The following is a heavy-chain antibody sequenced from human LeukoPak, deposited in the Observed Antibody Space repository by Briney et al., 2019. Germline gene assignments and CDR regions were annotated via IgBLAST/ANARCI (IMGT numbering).Heavy chain of an antibody. J-gene: IGHJ4*02. CDR2: IYYSGST. CDR1: GGSVSGDNYY. CDR3: WGASY. Sequence: RSSETLSLTCTVSGGSVSGDNYYWSWIRQPPGKGLEWIGYIYYSGSTNYNPSLKSRVTISVDTSKNQFSLNLSSVTAADTAVYYCWGASYWGQGTLVTVSS. D-gene: IGHD3-16*01. V-gene: IGHV4-61*01.